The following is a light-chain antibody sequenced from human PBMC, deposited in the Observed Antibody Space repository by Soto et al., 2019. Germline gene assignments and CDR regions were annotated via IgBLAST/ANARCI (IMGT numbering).Light chain of an antibody. Sequence: QLVLTQSPSASASLGASVKLTCTLSSRHSNYSNEGHQQQQEQGTRYLMKIYRDGSHSKGDWIPHRFSGSSTRAERYLTSSSLQYEDEADYYCQTWGTGIVIFGGGTKLTVL. V-gene: IGLV4-69*01. J-gene: IGLJ2*01. CDR3: QTWGTGIVI. CDR1: SRHSNYS. CDR2: IYRDGSH.